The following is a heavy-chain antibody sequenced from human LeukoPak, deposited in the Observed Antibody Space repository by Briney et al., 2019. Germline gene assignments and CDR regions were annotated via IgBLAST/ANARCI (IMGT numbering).Heavy chain of an antibody. CDR1: GFTFSSYS. CDR3: AREEYDSSGFDY. Sequence: GGSLRLSCAASGFTFSSYSMNWVRQAPGKGLEWVSSISGSSSYIYYADSVKGRFTISRDNAKNSLYLQMNSLRAEDTAVYYCAREEYDSSGFDYWGQGTLVTVSS. D-gene: IGHD3-22*01. J-gene: IGHJ4*02. CDR2: ISGSSSYI. V-gene: IGHV3-21*01.